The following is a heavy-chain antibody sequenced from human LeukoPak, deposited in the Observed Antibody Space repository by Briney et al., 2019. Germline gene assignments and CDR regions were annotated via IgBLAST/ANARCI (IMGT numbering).Heavy chain of an antibody. Sequence: SETLSLTCTVSGGSISGSNYYWDWIRQPPGKGLEWIGSVYQSGSTYYNPSLKSRVTISGDTSKNQFSLKLSSVTAADTDVYFCATGGGLAVSHIWGQEPWSPSPQ. CDR3: ATGGGLAVSHI. V-gene: IGHV4-39*01. CDR2: VYQSGST. CDR1: GGSISGSNYY. J-gene: IGHJ4*02. D-gene: IGHD5/OR15-5a*01.